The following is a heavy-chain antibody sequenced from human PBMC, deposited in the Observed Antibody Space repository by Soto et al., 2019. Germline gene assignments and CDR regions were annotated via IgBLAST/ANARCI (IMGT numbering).Heavy chain of an antibody. CDR1: GFTFSSYA. CDR2: ISGSGGST. Sequence: EVQLLESGGGLVQPGGSLRLSCAASGFTFSSYAMSWVRQAPGKGLEWVSDISGSGGSTYYADSVKGRFTSSRDNSKNTMYLQMNSLRAEDTAVYYGAKGNYVWGSYRYGGDYWGQGTLVTVSS. J-gene: IGHJ4*02. D-gene: IGHD3-16*02. CDR3: AKGNYVWGSYRYGGDY. V-gene: IGHV3-23*01.